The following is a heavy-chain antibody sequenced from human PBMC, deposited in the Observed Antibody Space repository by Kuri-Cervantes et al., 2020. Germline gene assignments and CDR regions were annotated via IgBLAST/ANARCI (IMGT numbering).Heavy chain of an antibody. CDR2: INWNGGST. J-gene: IGHJ1*01. Sequence: GESLKISCAASGFTFSSYAMSWVRQAPGKGLEWVSGINWNGGSTGYADSVKGRFTISRDNAKNFLYLQMNSLRVDDTAVYYCANIQNWGQGTPVTVSS. CDR3: ANIQN. CDR1: GFTFSSYA. V-gene: IGHV3-20*04.